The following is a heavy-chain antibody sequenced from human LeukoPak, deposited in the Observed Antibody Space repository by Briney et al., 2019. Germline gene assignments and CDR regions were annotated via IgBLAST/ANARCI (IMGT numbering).Heavy chain of an antibody. CDR2: ISGSGGST. CDR1: GFTFSSYG. D-gene: IGHD6-13*01. CDR3: AKDQVGSSSSADY. Sequence: GSLRLSCAASGFTFSSYGMSWVRQAPGKGLEWVSAISGSGGSTYYADSVKGRFTISRDNSKNTLYLQMNSLRAEDTAVYYCAKDQVGSSSSADYWGQGTLVTVSS. V-gene: IGHV3-23*01. J-gene: IGHJ4*02.